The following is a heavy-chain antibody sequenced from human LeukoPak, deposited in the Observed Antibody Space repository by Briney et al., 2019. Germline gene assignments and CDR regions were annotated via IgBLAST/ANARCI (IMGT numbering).Heavy chain of an antibody. CDR2: INPSGGST. D-gene: IGHD3-3*01. CDR3: ARGDGVLEWLFSSYYYYGMDV. V-gene: IGHV1-46*01. CDR1: GGTFSSYA. J-gene: IGHJ6*02. Sequence: GASVKVSCKASGGTFSSYAISWVRQAPGQGLEWMGIINPSGGSTSYAQKFQGRVTMTRDTSTSTVYMELSSLRSEDTAVYYCARGDGVLEWLFSSYYYYGMDVWGQGTTVTVSS.